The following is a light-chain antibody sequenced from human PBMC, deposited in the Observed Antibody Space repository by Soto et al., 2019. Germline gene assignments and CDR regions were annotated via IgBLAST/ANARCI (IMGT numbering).Light chain of an antibody. CDR2: EGS. Sequence: QSALTQPASVSGSPGQSITISCTGTSSDVGSYNVVSWYQQHPGKVPKVMIYEGSQRPSGVSDRFSGSKSGNTASLTISGLQAEDEADCYCCSYAGSSTYVFGTGTKLTVL. CDR3: CSYAGSSTYV. V-gene: IGLV2-23*01. CDR1: SSDVGSYNV. J-gene: IGLJ1*01.